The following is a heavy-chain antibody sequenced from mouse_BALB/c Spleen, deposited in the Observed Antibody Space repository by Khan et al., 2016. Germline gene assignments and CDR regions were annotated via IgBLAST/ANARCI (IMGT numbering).Heavy chain of an antibody. J-gene: IGHJ3*01. CDR1: GFSLTNYG. V-gene: IGHV2-5*01. CDR3: AKARLAY. Sequence: QVQLKESGPGLVQPSQSLSITCTVSGFSLTNYGVHWVRQSPVKGLEWLGVIWRGGGTDYNTVFMYRLNITKDNSKSQVFFKMNSLQPDDSAIYXCAKARLAYWGQGTLVTVSA. CDR2: IWRGGGT.